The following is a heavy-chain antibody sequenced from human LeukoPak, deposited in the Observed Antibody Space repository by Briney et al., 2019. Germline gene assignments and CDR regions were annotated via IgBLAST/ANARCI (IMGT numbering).Heavy chain of an antibody. CDR2: ISGSGGNT. Sequence: GGSLRLSCAASGFTFSSYAVSWVRQAPGKGLEWVSAISGSGGNTYYTDSVKGRFTISRDNSKNTLYLQMNSLRAEDTAVYYCAKDSGVVVTRLDYWGQGTLVTVSS. J-gene: IGHJ4*02. D-gene: IGHD3-22*01. CDR3: AKDSGVVVTRLDY. V-gene: IGHV3-23*01. CDR1: GFTFSSYA.